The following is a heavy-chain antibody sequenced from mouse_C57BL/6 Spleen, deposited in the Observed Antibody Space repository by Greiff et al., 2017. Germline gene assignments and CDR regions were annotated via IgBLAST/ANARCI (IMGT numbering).Heavy chain of an antibody. V-gene: IGHV7-3*01. D-gene: IGHD4-1*01. Sequence: EVHLVESGGGLVQPGGSLSLSCAASGFTFTDYYMSWVRQPPGKALEWLGFIRNKANGYTTEYSASVKGRFTISRDNSQSILYLQMNALRAEDSATYYCAGGTGPFDYWGQGTTLTVSS. CDR2: IRNKANGYTT. CDR1: GFTFTDYY. CDR3: AGGTGPFDY. J-gene: IGHJ2*01.